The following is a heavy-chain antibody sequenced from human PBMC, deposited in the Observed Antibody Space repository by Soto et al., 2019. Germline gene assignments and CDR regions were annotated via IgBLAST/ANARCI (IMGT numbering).Heavy chain of an antibody. J-gene: IGHJ4*02. Sequence: GASVKVSCKASGGTFSSYAISWVRQAPGQGLEWMGWINAGNGNTKYSQKFQGRVTITRDTSASTAYMELSSPRSEDTAVYYCARDQVLCSGGSCWSYFDYWGQGTLVTVSS. D-gene: IGHD2-15*01. CDR2: INAGNGNT. CDR3: ARDQVLCSGGSCWSYFDY. CDR1: GGTFSSYA. V-gene: IGHV1-3*01.